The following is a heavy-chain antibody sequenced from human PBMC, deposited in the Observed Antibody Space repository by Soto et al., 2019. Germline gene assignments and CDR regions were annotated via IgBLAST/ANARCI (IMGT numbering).Heavy chain of an antibody. J-gene: IGHJ4*02. CDR1: GGSISSGGYY. Sequence: SETLSLTCTVSGGSISSGGYYWSWIRQHPGKGLEWIGYIYYSGSTYYNPSLKSRVTISVDTSKNQFSLKLSSVTAADTAVYYCARDYAAGYSYGFFDYWGQGTLVTVSS. CDR3: ARDYAAGYSYGFFDY. CDR2: IYYSGST. V-gene: IGHV4-31*03. D-gene: IGHD5-18*01.